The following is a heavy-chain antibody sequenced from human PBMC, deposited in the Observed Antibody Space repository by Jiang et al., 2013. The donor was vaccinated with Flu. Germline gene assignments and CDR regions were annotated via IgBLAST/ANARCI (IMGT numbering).Heavy chain of an antibody. CDR3: ARAGQVERQGWFDP. Sequence: GYTFTSYAMNWVRQAPGQGLEWMGWINTNTGNPTYAQGFTGRFVFSLDTSVSTSYLQISSLKAEDTAVYYCARAGQVERQGWFDPWGQGTLVTVSS. J-gene: IGHJ5*02. V-gene: IGHV7-4-1*02. D-gene: IGHD1-1*01. CDR1: GYTFTSYA. CDR2: INTNTGNP.